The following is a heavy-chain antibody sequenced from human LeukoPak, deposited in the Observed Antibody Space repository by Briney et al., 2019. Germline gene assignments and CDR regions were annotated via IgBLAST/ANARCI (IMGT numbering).Heavy chain of an antibody. CDR2: IIPTLGIA. CDR1: GGTFSSYT. CDR3: ARTSSSWYFWFDP. D-gene: IGHD6-13*01. Sequence: GASVKVSCKASGGTFSSYTISWVRQAPGQGLEWMGRIIPTLGIANYAQKFQGRVTITADKSTSTAYMELSSLRSEDTAVYYCARTSSSWYFWFDPWGQGTLVTVSS. V-gene: IGHV1-69*02. J-gene: IGHJ5*02.